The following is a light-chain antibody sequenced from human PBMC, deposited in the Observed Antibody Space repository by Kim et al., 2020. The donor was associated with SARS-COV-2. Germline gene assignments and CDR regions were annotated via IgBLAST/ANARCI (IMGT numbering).Light chain of an antibody. CDR2: TAS. Sequence: DIQMTQSPSSLSASVGDRVTITCRASQSISTYLNWYQQKPGEAPKLHIYTASTLQSGVPSRFSGRGSGTEFSLTISSLQPEDSATYYSQQSNSTPLAFGGGTKVEI. J-gene: IGKJ4*01. CDR1: QSISTY. V-gene: IGKV1-39*01. CDR3: QQSNSTPLA.